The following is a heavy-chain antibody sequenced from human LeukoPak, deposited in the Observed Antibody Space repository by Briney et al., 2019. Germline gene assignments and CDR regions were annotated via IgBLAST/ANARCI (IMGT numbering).Heavy chain of an antibody. J-gene: IGHJ6*03. V-gene: IGHV3-21*01. CDR2: ISGDSNYI. Sequence: GGSLRLSCAASGFTFSRYSMSWVRQAPGKGLEWVSSISGDSNYIYYADSVEGRFTISRDNAKDSLYLQMNSLRAEDTAVYYCARHPLGTLWFGEVRRDYYMDVWGKGTTVTVSS. CDR3: ARHPLGTLWFGEVRRDYYMDV. CDR1: GFTFSRYS. D-gene: IGHD3-10*01.